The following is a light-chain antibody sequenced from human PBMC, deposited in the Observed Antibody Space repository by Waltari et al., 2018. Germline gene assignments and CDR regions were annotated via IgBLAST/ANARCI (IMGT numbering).Light chain of an antibody. Sequence: QSVLTQPPSVSGAPGQRVTISCTGSSSNTGAGYDVTLYQQLPGTAPKVLIYGNSNRPSGVPDRFSGSKSGTSASLAITGLQAEDEADYYCQSSDSSLSGVVFGGGTKLTVL. CDR2: GNS. V-gene: IGLV1-40*01. J-gene: IGLJ2*01. CDR3: QSSDSSLSGVV. CDR1: SSNTGAGYD.